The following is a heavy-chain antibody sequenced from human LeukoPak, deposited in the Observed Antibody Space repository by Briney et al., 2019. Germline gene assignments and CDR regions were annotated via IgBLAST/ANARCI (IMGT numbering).Heavy chain of an antibody. CDR3: ARGLSSSSWYY. D-gene: IGHD6-13*01. Sequence: PSETLSLTCSVSGASISSGLYYWNWIRQPAGKGLEWIGRMSGSGNTNYNPSLKSRVTISVDTSKNQFSLKLSSVTAADTAVYYCARGLSSSSWYYWGQGTLVTVSS. V-gene: IGHV4-61*02. J-gene: IGHJ4*02. CDR1: GASISSGLYY. CDR2: MSGSGNT.